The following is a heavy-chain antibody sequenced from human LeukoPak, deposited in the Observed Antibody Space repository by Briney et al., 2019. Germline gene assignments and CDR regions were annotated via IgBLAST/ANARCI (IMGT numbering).Heavy chain of an antibody. J-gene: IGHJ4*02. D-gene: IGHD5-12*01. CDR2: IYYSGST. Sequence: SETLSLTCTVSGGSVSSGSYYWSWIRQPPGKGLEWIGYIYYSGSTNYNPSLKSRVTISVDTSKNQFSLKLSSVTAADTAVYYCARGYSGYDLNDYWGQGTLVTVSS. V-gene: IGHV4-61*01. CDR3: ARGYSGYDLNDY. CDR1: GGSVSSGSYY.